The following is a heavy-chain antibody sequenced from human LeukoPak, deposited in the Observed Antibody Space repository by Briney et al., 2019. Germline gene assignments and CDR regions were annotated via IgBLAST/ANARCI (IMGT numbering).Heavy chain of an antibody. V-gene: IGHV4-31*03. CDR2: IYYSGST. CDR3: ARVPPPSYDSSGFYFDY. Sequence: SETLSLTCTVSGGSISSGGYYWSWIRQHPGKGLEWIGYIYYSGSTYYNPSLKSRVTISVDTSKNQFSLKLSSVTAADTAAYYCARVPPPSYDSSGFYFDYRGQGTLVTVSS. D-gene: IGHD3-22*01. CDR1: GGSISSGGYY. J-gene: IGHJ4*02.